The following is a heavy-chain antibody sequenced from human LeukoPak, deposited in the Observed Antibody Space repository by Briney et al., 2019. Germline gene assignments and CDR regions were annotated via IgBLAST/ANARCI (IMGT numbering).Heavy chain of an antibody. D-gene: IGHD3-10*01. CDR3: AGALWLLFDYATPGSVDY. CDR1: GFTFSTYA. V-gene: IGHV3-30-3*01. CDR2: ISYDGSNK. Sequence: GGSLRLSCAASGFTFSTYAMHWVRQAPGKGLEWVAVISYDGSNKYYADSVKGRFTISRDNSKNTLYLQMNSLRAEDTAMYYCAGALWLLFDYATPGSVDYWGQGTLVTVSS. J-gene: IGHJ4*02.